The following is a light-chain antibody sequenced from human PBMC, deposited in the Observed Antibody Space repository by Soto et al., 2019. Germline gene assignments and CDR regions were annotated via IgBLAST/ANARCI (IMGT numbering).Light chain of an antibody. CDR3: SSFARSATFV. CDR1: SNDVGSYNL. V-gene: IGLV2-23*01. Sequence: QSALTQPASVSGSPGQSITISCTGTSNDVGSYNLVSWYQQHPGKAPKLIIYEATERPAGVSNRFSGSKSGDTASLTISGLQAEDEAVYHCSSFARSATFVFGGGTKVTVL. CDR2: EAT. J-gene: IGLJ2*01.